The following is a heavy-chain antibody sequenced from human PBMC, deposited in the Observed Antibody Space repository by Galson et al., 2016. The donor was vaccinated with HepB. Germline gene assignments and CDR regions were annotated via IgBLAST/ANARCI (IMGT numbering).Heavy chain of an antibody. V-gene: IGHV1-69*13. J-gene: IGHJ6*02. CDR1: GDTFSRHA. CDR2: IVPIFATT. CDR3: ARDKIPAGITYIYYAMDV. D-gene: IGHD6-13*01. Sequence: SVKVSCKASGDTFSRHAISWVRQAPGQGLEWMGGIVPIFATTNYAQKFQGRVTITADESTSTAYMELSSLRSEDTSVYFCARDKIPAGITYIYYAMDVWGQGTLVTVSS.